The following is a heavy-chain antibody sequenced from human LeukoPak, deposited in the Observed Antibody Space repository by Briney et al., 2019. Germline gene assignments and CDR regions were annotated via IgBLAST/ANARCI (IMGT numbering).Heavy chain of an antibody. V-gene: IGHV3-9*01. CDR2: ISWNSGSI. Sequence: GGSLRLSCAASGFTFDDYAMHWVRQAPGKGLEWVSGISWNSGSIGYADSVKGRFTISRDNAKNSLYLQMNSLRAEDTALYYCAKTVLAFWSGSSNYFDHWGQGTLVTVSS. CDR1: GFTFDDYA. J-gene: IGHJ4*02. CDR3: AKTVLAFWSGSSNYFDH. D-gene: IGHD3-3*01.